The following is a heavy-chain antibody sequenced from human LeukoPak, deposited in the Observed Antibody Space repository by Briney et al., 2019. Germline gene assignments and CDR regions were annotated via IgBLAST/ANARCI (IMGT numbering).Heavy chain of an antibody. D-gene: IGHD4-17*01. Sequence: PGGSLRLSCAASGFTFDDYAMHWVRHAPGKGLEWVSGISWNSGSIGYADSVKGRFTISRDNAKNSLYLQMNSLRAEDTALYYCAKAPTTYDDYGDYFDYWGQGTLVTVSS. CDR1: GFTFDDYA. CDR3: AKAPTTYDDYGDYFDY. CDR2: ISWNSGSI. V-gene: IGHV3-9*01. J-gene: IGHJ4*02.